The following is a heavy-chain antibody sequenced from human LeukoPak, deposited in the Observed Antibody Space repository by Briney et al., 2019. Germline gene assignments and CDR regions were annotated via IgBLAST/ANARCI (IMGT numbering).Heavy chain of an antibody. V-gene: IGHV3-11*01. J-gene: IGHJ4*02. CDR1: GFHFSDYY. Sequence: PGGSLRLSCTASGFHFSDYYMSWIRQAPGKGLEWVSYISDRGDTIYYADSVRGRFTISRDNANNSVSLQMNSLRPEDTAVYCARLKAGNWGPGTLVAVSS. CDR3: ARLKAGN. CDR2: ISDRGDTI.